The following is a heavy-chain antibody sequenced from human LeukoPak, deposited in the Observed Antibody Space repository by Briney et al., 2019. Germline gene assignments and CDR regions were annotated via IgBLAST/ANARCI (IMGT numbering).Heavy chain of an antibody. CDR3: ARGKRIAAAGTGYYNGMDV. D-gene: IGHD6-13*01. CDR1: GGSFSGYY. CDR2: INHSGST. V-gene: IGHV4-34*01. J-gene: IGHJ6*02. Sequence: PSETLSLTCAVYGGSFSGYYWSWIRQPPGKGLEWIGEINHSGSTNYNPSLKSRVTISVDTPKNQFSLKLSSVTAADTAVYYCARGKRIAAAGTGYYNGMDVWGQGTTVTVSS.